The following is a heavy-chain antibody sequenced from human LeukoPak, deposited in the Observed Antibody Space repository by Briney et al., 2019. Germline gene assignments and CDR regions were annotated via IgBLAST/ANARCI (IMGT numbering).Heavy chain of an antibody. J-gene: IGHJ4*02. V-gene: IGHV3-11*06. D-gene: IGHD1-1*01. CDR3: ARDRGYNIDY. CDR1: GFTFSGYY. Sequence: GGSLRLSCAASGFTFSGYYMSWIRQAPGKGLEWVSCIGSSSSGYTNYADSVKGRFTISRDNAKDTLYLQMNSLRAEDTAVYYCARDRGYNIDYWGQGTLVTVSS. CDR2: IGSSSSGYT.